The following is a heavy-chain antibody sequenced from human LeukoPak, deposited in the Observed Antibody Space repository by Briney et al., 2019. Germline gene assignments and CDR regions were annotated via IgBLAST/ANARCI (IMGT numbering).Heavy chain of an antibody. V-gene: IGHV4-39*01. CDR1: GSSISSSSSY. J-gene: IGHJ4*02. Sequence: PSETLSLTCTVSGSSISSSSSYWGWIRQPPGKGLEWIGSIYYSGSTYYNPSLKSRVTISVDTSKNQFSLKLSSVTAADTAVYYCARRWVGPWYYFDYWGQGTLVTVSS. CDR3: ARRWVGPWYYFDY. D-gene: IGHD2-8*02. CDR2: IYYSGST.